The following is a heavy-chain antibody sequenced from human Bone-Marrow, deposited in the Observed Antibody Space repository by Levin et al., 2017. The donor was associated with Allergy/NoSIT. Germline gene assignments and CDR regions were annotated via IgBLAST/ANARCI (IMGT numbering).Heavy chain of an antibody. D-gene: IGHD3-22*01. V-gene: IGHV3-7*01. Sequence: GESLKISCAASGFTFSSYWMSWVRQAPGKGLEWVANIKQDGSEKYYVDSVKGRFTISRDNAKNSLYLQMNSLRAEDTAVYYCARDAFYDSSGYLSRSFDYWGQGTLVTVSS. CDR1: GFTFSSYW. CDR3: ARDAFYDSSGYLSRSFDY. J-gene: IGHJ4*02. CDR2: IKQDGSEK.